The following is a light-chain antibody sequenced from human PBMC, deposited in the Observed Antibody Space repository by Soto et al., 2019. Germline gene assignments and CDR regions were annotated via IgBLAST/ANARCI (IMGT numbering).Light chain of an antibody. CDR1: QSVSSY. CDR3: HQRTNLPPQLT. Sequence: EIVLTQSPATLSLYPGERATLSCMASQSVSSYLAWYQQKPGQATRLLIYDASNRATGLPARFRGSRSGTDFTLTISRLEPDDFAVYYCHQRTNLPPQLTFGLGTKVDSK. J-gene: IGKJ4*01. V-gene: IGKV3-11*01. CDR2: DAS.